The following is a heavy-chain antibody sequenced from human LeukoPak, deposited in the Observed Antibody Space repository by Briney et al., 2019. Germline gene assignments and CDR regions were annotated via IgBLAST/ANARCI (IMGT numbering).Heavy chain of an antibody. V-gene: IGHV3-49*03. Sequence: PGGSLRLSCTASGFTFGDYHMSWFRQAPGKGLEWVSFIRSKAYGGTTEYAASVKGRFTISRDDSKSIAYLQMNSLRTEDTAVYYCTGGITTARLYYFDYWGQGTLVTVSS. CDR3: TGGITTARLYYFDY. J-gene: IGHJ4*02. D-gene: IGHD4-11*01. CDR2: IRSKAYGGTT. CDR1: GFTFGDYH.